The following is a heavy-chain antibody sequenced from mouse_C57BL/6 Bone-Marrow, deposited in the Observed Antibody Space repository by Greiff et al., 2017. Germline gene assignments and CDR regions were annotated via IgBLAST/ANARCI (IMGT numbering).Heavy chain of an antibody. CDR3: TRDYYGSRVYYYAMDY. D-gene: IGHD1-1*01. CDR1: GYTFTDYE. V-gene: IGHV1-15*01. Sequence: VQLQQSGAELVRPGASVTLSCKASGYTFTDYEMHWVKQTPVHGLEWLGAIDTETGGTAYNQKFTGKAILTADKSSSTAYMELRILTSEDSAVYYCTRDYYGSRVYYYAMDYWGQGTSVTVSS. J-gene: IGHJ4*01. CDR2: IDTETGGT.